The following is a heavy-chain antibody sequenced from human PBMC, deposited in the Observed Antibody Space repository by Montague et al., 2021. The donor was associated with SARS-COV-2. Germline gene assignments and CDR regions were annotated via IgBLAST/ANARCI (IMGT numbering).Heavy chain of an antibody. CDR3: AHRPSIAAAGTFRFDP. J-gene: IGHJ5*02. CDR1: GFSLSTSGAG. V-gene: IGHV2-5*02. CDR2: IYWDDDK. D-gene: IGHD6-13*01. Sequence: PALVKPTQTLTLTCTFSGFSLSTSGAGVGWIRQPPGKALEWLALIYWDDDKRYSPSLKSRLTITKDTPKNQVVLTMTNMDPVDTATYYCAHRPSIAAAGTFRFDPWGQGTLVTVSS.